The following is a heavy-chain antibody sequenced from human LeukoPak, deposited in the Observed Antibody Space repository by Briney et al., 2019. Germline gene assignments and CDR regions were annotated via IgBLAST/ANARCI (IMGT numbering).Heavy chain of an antibody. Sequence: PGGSLRLSCAASGFTFSSYGMHWVRQAPGKGLEWVAVISYDGSNKYYADSVKGRFTISRDNSKNTLYLQMNSLRAEDTAVYYCAAIAATYYFDYWGQGTLVTVSS. V-gene: IGHV3-30*03. CDR1: GFTFSSYG. D-gene: IGHD2-15*01. CDR2: ISYDGSNK. J-gene: IGHJ4*02. CDR3: AAIAATYYFDY.